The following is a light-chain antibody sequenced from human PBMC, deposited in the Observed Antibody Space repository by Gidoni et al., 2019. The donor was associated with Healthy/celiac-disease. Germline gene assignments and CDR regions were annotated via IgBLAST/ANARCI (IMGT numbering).Light chain of an antibody. V-gene: IGKV1-8*01. CDR1: QGISSY. J-gene: IGKJ1*01. CDR2: AAS. CDR3: QQYYSYPPT. Sequence: AIRMTQSPSSCSASTGDRVTISCRASQGISSYSAWYQQQPGKAPKLLIYAASTLQSGVPSRFIGSGSGTDFTLTIICLQYDDFATYYCQQYYSYPPTFXQXTKVEIK.